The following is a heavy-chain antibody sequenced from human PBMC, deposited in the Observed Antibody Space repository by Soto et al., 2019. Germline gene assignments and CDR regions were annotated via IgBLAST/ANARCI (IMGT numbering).Heavy chain of an antibody. CDR1: GYTFTSYD. CDR2: MNPNSGNT. J-gene: IGHJ4*02. V-gene: IGHV1-8*01. Sequence: QVQLVQSGAEVKKPGASVKVSCKASGYTFTSYDINWVRQATGQGLEWMGWMNPNSGNTGYAQKFQGRVTMTRNTSISTAYMEPSSLRSEDTAVYYCARGDTDYDFWRIHYFDYWGQGTLVTVSS. D-gene: IGHD3-3*01. CDR3: ARGDTDYDFWRIHYFDY.